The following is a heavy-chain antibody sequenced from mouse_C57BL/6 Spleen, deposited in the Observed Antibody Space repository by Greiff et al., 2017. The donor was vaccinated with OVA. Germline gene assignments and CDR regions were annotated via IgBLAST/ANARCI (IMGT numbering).Heavy chain of an antibody. Sequence: QVHVKQPGAELVKPGASVKLSCKASGYTFTSYWMHWVKQRPGQGLEWIGMIHPNSGSTNYNEKFKSKATLTVDKSSSTAYMQLSSLTSEDSAVYYCARIPMDYWGQGTSVTVSS. J-gene: IGHJ4*01. V-gene: IGHV1-64*01. CDR2: IHPNSGST. CDR1: GYTFTSYW. CDR3: ARIPMDY.